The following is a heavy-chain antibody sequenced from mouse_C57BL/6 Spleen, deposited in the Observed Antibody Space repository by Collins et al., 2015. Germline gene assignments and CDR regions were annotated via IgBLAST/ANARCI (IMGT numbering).Heavy chain of an antibody. D-gene: IGHD2-4*01. CDR1: GYTFTSYW. J-gene: IGHJ3*01. CDR2: IHPNSGST. CDR3: ARGGDYEFAY. Sequence: QVQLQQPGAELVKPGASVKLSCKASGYTFTSYWMHWVKQRPGQGLEWIGMIHPNSGSTNYNEKFKSKATLTVDKSSSTAYIQLSSLTSEDSAVYYCARGGDYEFAYWGQGTLVTVSA. V-gene: IGHV1-64*01.